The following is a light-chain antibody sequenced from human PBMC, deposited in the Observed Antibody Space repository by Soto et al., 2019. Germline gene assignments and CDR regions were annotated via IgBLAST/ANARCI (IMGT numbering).Light chain of an antibody. CDR2: GAS. Sequence: ETVTTQSASALCVSPGERATLSCRASQSVSTKLAWYQQKPGQAPRLLINGASTRATGVPARFSGWGSGTEFTLTISCLQSEDFAVYYCQQYPNWPPIPFGEGARLEIK. V-gene: IGKV3-15*01. J-gene: IGKJ5*01. CDR1: QSVSTK. CDR3: QQYPNWPPIP.